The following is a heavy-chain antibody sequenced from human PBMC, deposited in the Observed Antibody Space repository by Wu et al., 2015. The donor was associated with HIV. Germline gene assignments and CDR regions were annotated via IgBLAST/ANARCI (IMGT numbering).Heavy chain of an antibody. Sequence: QVQLVQSGAEVKKPGASVKVSCKASGYTFTSYYMHWVRQAPGQGLEWMGIINPSGGSTSYAQKFQGRVTMTRDTSTSTVYMELSSLRSEDTAVYYCARVAVAATRSYYFDYWGQGTLVTVSS. CDR3: ARVAVAATRSYYFDY. CDR1: GYTFTSYY. CDR2: INPSGGST. D-gene: IGHD2-15*01. V-gene: IGHV1-46*01. J-gene: IGHJ4*02.